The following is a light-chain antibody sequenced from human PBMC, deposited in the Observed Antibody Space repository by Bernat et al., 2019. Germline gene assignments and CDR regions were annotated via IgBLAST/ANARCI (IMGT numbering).Light chain of an antibody. CDR3: QQSSSTPRT. J-gene: IGKJ1*01. CDR1: QSIDSY. Sequence: DIQMTQSPSSLSASVGDRVTITCRASQSIDSYLHWYQQKSGKAPKLLIYAASSLQSGVPSRFSGNGSGTDFTLTISSLQPEDSATYYCQQSSSTPRTFGQGTKLEIK. CDR2: AAS. V-gene: IGKV1-39*01.